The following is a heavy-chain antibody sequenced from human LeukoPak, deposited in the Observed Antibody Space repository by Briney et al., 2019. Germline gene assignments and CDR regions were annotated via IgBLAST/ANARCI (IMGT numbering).Heavy chain of an antibody. Sequence: SETLSLTCIVSGGAISSYYWNWIRQPPGKGLEWIGHIYYSGSSNYNPSLKSRVTISVDTSKNQFSLKLSSVTAADTAVYYCARGNYYDSRTYYRAFDVWGPGTMVTVSS. CDR2: IYYSGSS. D-gene: IGHD3-22*01. V-gene: IGHV4-59*01. J-gene: IGHJ3*01. CDR3: ARGNYYDSRTYYRAFDV. CDR1: GGAISSYY.